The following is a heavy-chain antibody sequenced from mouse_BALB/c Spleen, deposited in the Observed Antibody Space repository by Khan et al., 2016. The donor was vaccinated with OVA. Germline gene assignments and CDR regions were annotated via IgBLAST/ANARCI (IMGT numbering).Heavy chain of an antibody. CDR1: GYTFTSYW. V-gene: IGHV1S81*02. D-gene: IGHD1-1*01. J-gene: IGHJ2*01. Sequence: QVQLQQPGAELVKPGASVKMSCKASGYTFTSYWMHWVKQRLGQGLEWFAETNPTNGRTYYNEKFKSKATLTVDKSSSPAYMIRSGPKVEDYAGYYCERIKKIVATYFDYWGQGTTLTVSS. CDR3: ERIKKIVATYFDY. CDR2: TNPTNGRT.